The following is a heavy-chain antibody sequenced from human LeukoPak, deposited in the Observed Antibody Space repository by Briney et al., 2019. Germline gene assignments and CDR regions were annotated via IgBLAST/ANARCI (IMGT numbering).Heavy chain of an antibody. CDR2: ITADGGGT. J-gene: IGHJ4*02. CDR1: GFSLGSSV. D-gene: IGHD4-17*01. V-gene: IGHV3-23*01. Sequence: PGGSLRLSCAAYGFSLGSSVMSWVRQAPGKGLEWILAITADGGGTNHADPVKGRFTISRDNSKSTLYLQMNSLRAEDTAVYYCVKEDHYGDYVQIDHWGQGTLVTVSS. CDR3: VKEDHYGDYVQIDH.